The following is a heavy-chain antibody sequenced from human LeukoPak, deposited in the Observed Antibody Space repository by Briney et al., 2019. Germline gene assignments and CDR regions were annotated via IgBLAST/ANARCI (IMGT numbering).Heavy chain of an antibody. CDR1: GFNFGEYA. CDR2: ITTKASGGTP. V-gene: IGHV3-49*04. J-gene: IGHJ6*01. D-gene: IGHD1-26*01. CDR3: SREDGRGGSYWGGVC. Sequence: GGSLRLSCAGSGFNFGEYAVNWVRQAPGKGLEWVGLITTKASGGTPEYAASVRGRFSISRDDSKNIAYLQLNNLKSEDTAMYFCSREDGRGGSYWGGVCWG.